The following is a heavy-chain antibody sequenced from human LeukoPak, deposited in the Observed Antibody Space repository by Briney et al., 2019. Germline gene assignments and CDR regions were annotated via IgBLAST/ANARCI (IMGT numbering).Heavy chain of an antibody. Sequence: ASVKVSCKASGYTFTSYDINWVRQATGQGLEWMGWMNPNSVNTGYAQKFQGRVTITRNTSISTAYMELSSLRSEDTAVYYCARGLGCSSTSCLGSYYYYMDVWGKGTTVTVSS. CDR3: ARGLGCSSTSCLGSYYYYMDV. J-gene: IGHJ6*03. V-gene: IGHV1-8*03. CDR1: GYTFTSYD. CDR2: MNPNSVNT. D-gene: IGHD2-2*01.